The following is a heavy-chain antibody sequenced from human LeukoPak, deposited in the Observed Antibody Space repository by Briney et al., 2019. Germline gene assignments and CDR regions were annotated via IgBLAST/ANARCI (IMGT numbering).Heavy chain of an antibody. V-gene: IGHV4-61*02. CDR1: GVSISSGSYY. J-gene: IGHJ4*02. CDR3: ARVDTTMAYFDY. D-gene: IGHD5-18*01. Sequence: SETLSLTCTVSGVSISSGSYYWSWIRQPAGKGLEWIGRIYTSGSTNYNPSLKSRVTISVDTSKTQFSLKLSSVTAADTAVYYCARVDTTMAYFDYWGQGTLVTVSS. CDR2: IYTSGST.